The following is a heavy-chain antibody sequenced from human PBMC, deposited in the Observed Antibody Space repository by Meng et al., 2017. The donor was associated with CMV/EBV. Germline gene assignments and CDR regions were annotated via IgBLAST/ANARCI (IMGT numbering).Heavy chain of an antibody. CDR2: ISSSSSYI. CDR3: ARDVYYYGSGSYSEVDY. J-gene: IGHJ4*02. D-gene: IGHD3-10*01. CDR1: GFTFSSYS. Sequence: GGSLRLSCAASGFTFSSYSMNWVRQAPGKGLEWVSSISSSSSYIYYADSVKGRFTISRDNAKNSLYLQMNSLRAEDTAVYYCARDVYYYGSGSYSEVDYWGQGTLVTVSS. V-gene: IGHV3-21*01.